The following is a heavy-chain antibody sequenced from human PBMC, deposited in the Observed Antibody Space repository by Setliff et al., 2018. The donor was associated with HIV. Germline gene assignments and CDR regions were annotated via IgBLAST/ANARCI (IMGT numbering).Heavy chain of an antibody. D-gene: IGHD6-13*01. CDR1: GGSISSSNW. V-gene: IGHV4-4*02. CDR3: ARTLIAATGTFDY. J-gene: IGHJ4*02. Sequence: SETLSLTCAVSGGSISSSNWWSWVRQPPGKGLEWIGEIYHSGSTNYNPSLKSRVTISVDKSKNQFSLKLRSVTAADTAVYYCARTLIAATGTFDYWGQGTLVTVSS. CDR2: IYHSGST.